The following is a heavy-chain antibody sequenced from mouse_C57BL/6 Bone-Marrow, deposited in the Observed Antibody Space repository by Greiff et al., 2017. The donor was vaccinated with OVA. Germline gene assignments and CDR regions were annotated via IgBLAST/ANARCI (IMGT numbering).Heavy chain of an antibody. Sequence: DVMLVESGGGLVQSGRSLRLSCATSGFTFSDFYMEWVRQAPGKGLEWIAASRNKANDYTTEYSASVKGRFIVSRDTSQSILYLQMNALRAEDTAIYYCARAQGYPYAMDYWGQGTSVTVSS. J-gene: IGHJ4*01. D-gene: IGHD2-2*01. V-gene: IGHV7-1*01. CDR3: ARAQGYPYAMDY. CDR1: GFTFSDFY. CDR2: SRNKANDYTT.